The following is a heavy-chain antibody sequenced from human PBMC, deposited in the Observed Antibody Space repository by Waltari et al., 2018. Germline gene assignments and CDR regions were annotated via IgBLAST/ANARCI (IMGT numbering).Heavy chain of an antibody. Sequence: QVQLVGSGGGVVQPGRSLRLSCAASGVTFTTFGFHWFRQAPGQGLEWVGVIWSDGSKKYYADSVKGRFTISRDNSKNTLYVQMNSLRAEDTAVYYCARDDDTSSHYSKFQHWGQGTQVTVSS. CDR2: IWSDGSKK. CDR3: ARDDDTSSHYSKFQH. CDR1: GVTFTTFG. J-gene: IGHJ1*01. D-gene: IGHD3-22*01. V-gene: IGHV3-33*01.